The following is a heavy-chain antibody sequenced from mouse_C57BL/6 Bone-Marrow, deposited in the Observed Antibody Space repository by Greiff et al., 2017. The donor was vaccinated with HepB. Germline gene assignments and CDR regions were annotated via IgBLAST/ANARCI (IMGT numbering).Heavy chain of an antibody. CDR2: IYPGSGST. D-gene: IGHD3-2*02. CDR3: ARTAQADY. Sequence: QVQLQQPGAELVKPGASVKMSCKASGYTFTSYWITWVKQRPGQGLEWIGDIYPGSGSTNYNEKFKSKATLTVDKPSSTAYMQLSSLTSEDSAVYYCARTAQADYWGQGTTLTVSS. J-gene: IGHJ2*01. CDR1: GYTFTSYW. V-gene: IGHV1-55*01.